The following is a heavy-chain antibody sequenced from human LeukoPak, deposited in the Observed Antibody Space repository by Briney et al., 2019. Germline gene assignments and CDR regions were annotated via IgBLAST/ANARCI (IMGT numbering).Heavy chain of an antibody. CDR3: ARSRGYGWNFDY. V-gene: IGHV5-51*01. D-gene: IGHD5-18*01. CDR2: IYPGDSDA. CDR1: GYSFTNYW. J-gene: IGHJ4*02. Sequence: HGESLKISCKGSGYSFTNYWIGWVRQMPGKGLEWMGIIYPGDSDAKYSPSFQGQVTISADKSISTAYLQWNSLKASDIAMYYCARSRGYGWNFDYRGQGTLVTVSS.